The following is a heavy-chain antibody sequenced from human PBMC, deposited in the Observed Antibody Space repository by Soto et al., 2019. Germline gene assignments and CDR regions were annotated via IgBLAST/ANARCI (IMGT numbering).Heavy chain of an antibody. CDR1: GDTFTSHW. CDR2: IYPADSDT. D-gene: IGHD3-10*01. V-gene: IGHV5-51*01. Sequence: GESLKISCNGSGDTFTSHWIAWVRQMPGKGLELMGLIYPADSDTRYSPSFEGQVTISVDKSISTAYLQWSSLKASDTAMYYCVRPQAKELGTIRGAFDFWGQGTKVTVSS. CDR3: VRPQAKELGTIRGAFDF. J-gene: IGHJ3*01.